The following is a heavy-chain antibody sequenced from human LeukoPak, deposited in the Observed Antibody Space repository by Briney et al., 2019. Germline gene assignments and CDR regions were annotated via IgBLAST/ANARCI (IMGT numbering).Heavy chain of an antibody. CDR3: ARDGTSTDDY. J-gene: IGHJ4*02. Sequence: ASVKVSCKASGDTFTNYGITWVRQAPGQGLEWMGWISGYNGNSNYAQKFQGRFTVTTDSSTSTAYMELRNLTFDNTAVYYCARDGTSTDDYWGQGTLVTVSS. CDR2: ISGYNGNS. V-gene: IGHV1-18*01. CDR1: GDTFTNYG. D-gene: IGHD2-2*01.